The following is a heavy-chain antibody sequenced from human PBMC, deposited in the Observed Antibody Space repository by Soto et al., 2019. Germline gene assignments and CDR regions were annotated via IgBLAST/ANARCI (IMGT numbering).Heavy chain of an antibody. V-gene: IGHV1-24*01. CDR1: GYTLTELS. CDR3: ATQAPSIVGANIYYYYYYGMDV. Sequence: QVQLVQSGAEVKKPGASVKVSCKVSGYTLTELSVHWVRQAPGKGLEWMGGFDPEDGETIYAQKFQGRVTMTEDTSTDTAYMELSSLRSEDTAVYYCATQAPSIVGANIYYYYYYGMDVWGQGTTVTVSS. J-gene: IGHJ6*02. CDR2: FDPEDGET. D-gene: IGHD1-26*01.